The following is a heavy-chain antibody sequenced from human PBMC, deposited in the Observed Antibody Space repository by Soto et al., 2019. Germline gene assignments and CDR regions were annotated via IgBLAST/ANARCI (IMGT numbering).Heavy chain of an antibody. D-gene: IGHD2-15*01. Sequence: SVKVSCKASGGTFSSYAISWVRQAPVQGLEWMGGIIPIFGTANYAQKFQGRVTITADKSTSTAYMELSSLRSEDTAVYYCASLSGERCSGGSCFLDYWGQGTLVTVSS. CDR3: ASLSGERCSGGSCFLDY. CDR2: IIPIFGTA. J-gene: IGHJ4*02. CDR1: GGTFSSYA. V-gene: IGHV1-69*06.